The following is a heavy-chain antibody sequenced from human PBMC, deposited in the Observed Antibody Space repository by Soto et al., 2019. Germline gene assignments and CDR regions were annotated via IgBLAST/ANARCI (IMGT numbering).Heavy chain of an antibody. CDR1: GFTFSSYG. V-gene: IGHV3-33*01. CDR3: ARGLTLGSLLWFGESYYFDY. J-gene: IGHJ4*02. CDR2: IWYDGSNK. D-gene: IGHD3-10*01. Sequence: QVQLVESGGGVVQPGRSLRLSCAASGFTFSSYGMHWVRQAPGKGLEWVAVIWYDGSNKYYADSVKGRFTISRDNSKNTLYLQMNSLRAEDTAVYYCARGLTLGSLLWFGESYYFDYWGQGTLVTVSS.